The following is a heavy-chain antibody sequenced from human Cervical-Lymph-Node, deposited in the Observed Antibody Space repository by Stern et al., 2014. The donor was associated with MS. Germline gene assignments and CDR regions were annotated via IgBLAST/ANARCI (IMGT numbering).Heavy chain of an antibody. J-gene: IGHJ4*02. V-gene: IGHV1-18*04. CDR3: SGYFVY. D-gene: IGHD6-19*01. Sequence: QVQLVESGAEVKKPGASVKVSCKASGYTFSSYGISWVRQAPGQGLEWMAWISGHNGKTKYAQKFQGRVTMTTDASTSTAYMELRSLISDDTAVYYSSGYFVYWGQGTLVTVSS. CDR1: GYTFSSYG. CDR2: ISGHNGKT.